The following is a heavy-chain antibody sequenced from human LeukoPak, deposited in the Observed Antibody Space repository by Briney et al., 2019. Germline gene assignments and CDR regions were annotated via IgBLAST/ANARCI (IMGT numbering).Heavy chain of an antibody. D-gene: IGHD2-2*01. Sequence: SETLSLTCTVSGGSISSYYWSWIRQPPGKGLEWIGYIYYSGSTYYNPSLKSRVTISVDTSKNQFSLKLSSVTAADTAVYYCARDDRVVPFDYWGQGTLVTVSS. CDR2: IYYSGST. V-gene: IGHV4-59*12. J-gene: IGHJ4*02. CDR3: ARDDRVVPFDY. CDR1: GGSISSYY.